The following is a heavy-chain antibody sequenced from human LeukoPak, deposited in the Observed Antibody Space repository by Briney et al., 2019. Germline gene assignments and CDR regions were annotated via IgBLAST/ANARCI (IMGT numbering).Heavy chain of an antibody. CDR1: TGSIRSSRYY. J-gene: IGHJ4*02. CDR3: ARLEGVDYGEIDY. CDR2: IYYSGST. D-gene: IGHD4-17*01. Sequence: TETLTLTSTVSTGSIRSSRYYWGWIRQPPGKGLEWIGSIYYSGSTYYNPSLKSRVTISVDTSKNQFSLKLSSVTAADTAVYYCARLEGVDYGEIDYWGQGTLVTVSS. V-gene: IGHV4-39*01.